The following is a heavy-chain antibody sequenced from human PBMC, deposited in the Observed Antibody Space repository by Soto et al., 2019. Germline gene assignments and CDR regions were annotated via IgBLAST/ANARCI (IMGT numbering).Heavy chain of an antibody. J-gene: IGHJ6*02. CDR1: GGIFTASA. CDR2: VIPMFGTA. D-gene: IGHD2-15*01. Sequence: QVQLVQSGAEVRKPGSSVKVSCRSSGGIFTASAISWVRQAPGQGPEWMGGVIPMFGTANYQQRFQGRVTINADESTNTVYMQLSSLRSEATAVYFCAGGFKLDYYSLYVWGQVTTVTVS. CDR3: AGGFKLDYYSLYV. V-gene: IGHV1-69*01.